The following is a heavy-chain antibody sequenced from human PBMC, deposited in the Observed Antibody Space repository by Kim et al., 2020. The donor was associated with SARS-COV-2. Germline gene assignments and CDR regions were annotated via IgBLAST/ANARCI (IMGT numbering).Heavy chain of an antibody. J-gene: IGHJ3*02. CDR2: IYYSGST. CDR1: GGSISSGGYY. Sequence: SETLSLTCTVSGGSISSGGYYWSWIRQHPGKGLEWIGYIYYSGSTYYNPSLKSRVTISVDTSKNQFSLKLSSVTAADTAVYYCASGGRWDPYAFDIWGQGTMVTVSS. V-gene: IGHV4-31*03. CDR3: ASGGRWDPYAFDI. D-gene: IGHD1-26*01.